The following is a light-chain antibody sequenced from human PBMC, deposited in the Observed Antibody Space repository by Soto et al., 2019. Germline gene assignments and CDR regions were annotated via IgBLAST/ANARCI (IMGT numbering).Light chain of an antibody. CDR1: HSVSSFY. V-gene: IGKV3-20*01. Sequence: EIVLTQSPGTLSLSPGERATLSCRASHSVSSFYLAWYQQKPGQAPRLLISGAANRATGIPDRFSGSGSGTDFTLTISRLEPEDFAVYYWQQYGSSRYTFGQGTKLEIK. CDR2: GAA. J-gene: IGKJ2*01. CDR3: QQYGSSRYT.